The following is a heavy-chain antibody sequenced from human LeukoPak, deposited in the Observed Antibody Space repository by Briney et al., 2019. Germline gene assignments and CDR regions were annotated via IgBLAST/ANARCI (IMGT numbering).Heavy chain of an antibody. D-gene: IGHD3-3*01. CDR3: ARHGYYDFWSGYYTGCFDP. Sequence: PSETLSLTCTVSGGSISSGSYYWSWIRQPAGKGLEWIGRIYTSGSTNYNPSLKSRVTISVDTSKNQFSLKLSSATAADTAVYYCARHGYYDFWSGYYTGCFDPWGQGTLVTVSS. CDR1: GGSISSGSYY. J-gene: IGHJ5*02. V-gene: IGHV4-61*02. CDR2: IYTSGST.